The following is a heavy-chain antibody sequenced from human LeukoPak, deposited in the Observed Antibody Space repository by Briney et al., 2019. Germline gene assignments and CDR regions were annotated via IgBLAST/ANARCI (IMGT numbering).Heavy chain of an antibody. Sequence: GGSLRLSCAASGFTVSSNYMSWVRQAPGKGLEWVSVIYSGGSTYYADSVKGRFTISRDNSKNTLYLQMNCLRAEDTAVYYCARGIGHYDILTGYRDYWGQGTLVTVSS. V-gene: IGHV3-53*01. CDR1: GFTVSSNY. D-gene: IGHD3-9*01. CDR2: IYSGGST. J-gene: IGHJ4*02. CDR3: ARGIGHYDILTGYRDY.